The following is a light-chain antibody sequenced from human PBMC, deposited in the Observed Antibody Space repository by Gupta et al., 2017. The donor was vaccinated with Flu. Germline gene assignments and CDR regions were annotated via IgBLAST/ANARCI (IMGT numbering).Light chain of an antibody. V-gene: IGKV3-20*01. CDR3: HNVGSALLT. CDR2: GAS. Sequence: ELVLTPSPVTLYLSPGERTTLSCRASQFVSSTYLAWYQQKPGQAPRLLIYGASNRATGTPDMCGGGGSGNVCISDNRRLQDEDVALYCGHNVGSALLTFGQGTKVDI. CDR1: QFVSSTY. J-gene: IGKJ3*01.